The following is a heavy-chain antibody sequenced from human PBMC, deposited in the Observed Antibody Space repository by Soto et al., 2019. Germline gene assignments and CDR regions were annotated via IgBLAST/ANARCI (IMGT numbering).Heavy chain of an antibody. CDR3: ARVTRIRHGMDV. V-gene: IGHV1-8*01. D-gene: IGHD2-15*01. J-gene: IGHJ6*02. Sequence: ASVKVSCKASGYTFTSYDINWVRQATGQGLEWMGWMNPNSGNAGYAQKFQGRVTMTRNTSISKAYMELSSLRSEDTAVYYCARVTRIRHGMDVWGQGNTVTVSS. CDR2: MNPNSGNA. CDR1: GYTFTSYD.